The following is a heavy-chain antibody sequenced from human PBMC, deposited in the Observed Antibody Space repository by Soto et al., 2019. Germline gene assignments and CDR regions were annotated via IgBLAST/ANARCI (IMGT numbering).Heavy chain of an antibody. CDR1: GGSISSGGYS. CDR2: IYHSGST. CDR3: AREGSHSAYNFAIGIQLWSFDR. J-gene: IGHJ5*02. D-gene: IGHD1-1*01. V-gene: IGHV4-30-2*01. Sequence: SETLSLTCAVSGGSISSGGYSWSWIRQPPGKGLEWIGYIYHSGSTYYNPSLKSRVTISVDRSKNQFSLKLSSVTAADTAVYYCAREGSHSAYNFAIGIQLWSFDRWGQGLPVTVS.